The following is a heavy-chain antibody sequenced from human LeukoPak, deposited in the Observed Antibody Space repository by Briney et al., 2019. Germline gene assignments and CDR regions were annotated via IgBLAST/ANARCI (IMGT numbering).Heavy chain of an antibody. CDR1: GGSISSTGYH. CDR3: ARLDWVSGGSGSFDY. J-gene: IGHJ4*02. V-gene: IGHV4-39*01. D-gene: IGHD3-9*01. Sequence: SETLSLTCTVSGGSISSTGYHWGWIRQPPGKGLEWIATIHYSGYTRYNPSLKSRVTISVDTSKNQFSLELSSVTAADTSVYLCARLDWVSGGSGSFDYWGQGTLVTVSS. CDR2: IHYSGYT.